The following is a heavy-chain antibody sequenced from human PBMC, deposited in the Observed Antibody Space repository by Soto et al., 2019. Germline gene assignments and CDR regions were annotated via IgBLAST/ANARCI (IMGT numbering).Heavy chain of an antibody. V-gene: IGHV3-7*01. D-gene: IGHD4-4*01. J-gene: IGHJ6*03. CDR3: ARDTSNYEVSYYYYYYMDV. Sequence: GGSLRLSCAASGFTFSSYWMSWVRQAPGKGLEWVANIKQDGSEKYYGDSVKGRFTISRDNAKNSLYLQMNSLRAEDTAVYYCARDTSNYEVSYYYYYYMDVWGKGTTVTVSS. CDR1: GFTFSSYW. CDR2: IKQDGSEK.